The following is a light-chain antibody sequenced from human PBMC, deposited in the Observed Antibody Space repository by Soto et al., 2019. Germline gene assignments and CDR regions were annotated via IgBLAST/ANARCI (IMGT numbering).Light chain of an antibody. CDR3: MQATQFPYT. Sequence: DIVMTQTPLSSPVTLGQPASISCRSSQGLVHSDGNTYLSWLQQRPGQPPILLIYEISNRFSGVPDRFSGSGAGTDFTLKISRVEAEDVGIYYFMQATQFPYTLGQGNKLEIK. V-gene: IGKV2-24*01. CDR1: QGLVHSDGNTY. J-gene: IGKJ2*01. CDR2: EIS.